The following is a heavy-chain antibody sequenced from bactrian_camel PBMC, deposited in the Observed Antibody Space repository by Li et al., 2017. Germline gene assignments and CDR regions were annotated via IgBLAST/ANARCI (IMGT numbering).Heavy chain of an antibody. CDR2: IAIGGEST. D-gene: IGHD7*01. CDR3: AAAAVPGAYFIGHRRGPDFAR. V-gene: IGHV3S1*01. J-gene: IGHJ6*01. Sequence: HVQLVESGGGSVQAGGSLRLSCVASGVTYNIACMGWFRQAPGKEREGVAAIAIGGESTYIGDSAKGRFTISQEYAKNTVYLHMNDLKPEDTAMYYCAAAAVPGAYFIGHRRGPDFARWGQGTQVTVS. CDR1: GVTYNIAC.